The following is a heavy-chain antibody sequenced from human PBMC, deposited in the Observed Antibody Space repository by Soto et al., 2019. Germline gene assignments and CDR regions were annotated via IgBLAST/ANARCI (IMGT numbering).Heavy chain of an antibody. D-gene: IGHD3-10*02. J-gene: IGHJ4*02. Sequence: QLLESGGGLVQPGGSLRLSCGASGFAFDTFAMSWLRQAPGKGLEWISTIVRSGDTTYYADCVKGRFTISRDNSNKTLYLQMNGLRAEDTAIFYCAKRVFGGRHFDYWGQGIVVTVSS. CDR2: IVRSGDTT. CDR3: AKRVFGGRHFDY. V-gene: IGHV3-23*01. CDR1: GFAFDTFA.